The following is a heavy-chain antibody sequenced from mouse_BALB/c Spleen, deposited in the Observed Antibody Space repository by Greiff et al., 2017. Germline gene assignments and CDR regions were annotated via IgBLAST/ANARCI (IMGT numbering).Heavy chain of an antibody. J-gene: IGHJ3*01. CDR2: ISSGSSTI. Sequence: EVKLVESGGGLVQPGGSRKLSCAASGFTFSSFGMHWVRQAPEKGLEWVAYISSGSSTIYYADTVKGRFTISRDNPKNTLFLQMTSLRSEDTAMYYCARDYSYWGQGTLVTVSA. CDR3: ARDYSY. D-gene: IGHD1-1*01. V-gene: IGHV5-17*02. CDR1: GFTFSSFG.